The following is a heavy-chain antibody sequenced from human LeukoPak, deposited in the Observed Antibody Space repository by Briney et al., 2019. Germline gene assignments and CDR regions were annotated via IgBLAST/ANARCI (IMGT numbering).Heavy chain of an antibody. J-gene: IGHJ5*02. D-gene: IGHD3-9*01. CDR2: ISGSGGST. CDR3: AKDGIRDFDVWFDP. V-gene: IGHV3-23*01. Sequence: VGSLRLSCAASGFTFSSYAMSWVRQAPGKGLEWVSAISGSGGSTYYADSVKGRFTISRDNSKNTLYLQMNSLRAEDTAVYYCAKDGIRDFDVWFDPWGQGTLVTVSS. CDR1: GFTFSSYA.